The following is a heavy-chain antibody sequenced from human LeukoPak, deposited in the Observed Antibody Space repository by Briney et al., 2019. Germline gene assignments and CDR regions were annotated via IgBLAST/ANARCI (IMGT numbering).Heavy chain of an antibody. CDR2: ISSDSITI. CDR3: ARDPITGKGHYYYYYMDV. D-gene: IGHD1-20*01. J-gene: IGHJ6*03. V-gene: IGHV3-48*04. Sequence: GGSLRLSCAASEFTFSSFSMNWVRQAPGKGLEWVSYISSDSITIYYADSVKGRFTISRDNAKNSLYLQMNSLRAEDTAVYYCARDPITGKGHYYYYYMDVWGKGTTVTVSS. CDR1: EFTFSSFS.